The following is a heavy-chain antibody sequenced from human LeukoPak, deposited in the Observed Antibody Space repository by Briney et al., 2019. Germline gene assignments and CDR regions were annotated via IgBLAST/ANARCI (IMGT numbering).Heavy chain of an antibody. V-gene: IGHV4-34*01. CDR1: GGSFSGYY. D-gene: IGHD3-10*01. CDR2: INHSGST. CDR3: ARGKWYGSGLYYYYMDV. J-gene: IGHJ6*03. Sequence: SETLSLTCAVYGGSFSGYYWSWLRQPPGKGLEWMGEINHSGSTNYNPSLKSRVTISVDTSKNQFSLKLSSVTAADTAVYYCARGKWYGSGLYYYYMDVWGKGTTVTVSS.